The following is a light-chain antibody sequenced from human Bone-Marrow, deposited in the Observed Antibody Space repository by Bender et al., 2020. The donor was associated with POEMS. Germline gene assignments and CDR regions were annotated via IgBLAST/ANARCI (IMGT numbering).Light chain of an antibody. Sequence: QSVLTQPPSASGTPGQRVTISCSGSNSNIGTNAVNWYQQFPGTAPKLLIYSDNQRPPGVPDRFYAFKSDTSASLAISELQSEDEADYYCAAWDTDLSGGVFGGGTKLTV. CDR2: SDN. J-gene: IGLJ3*02. CDR1: NSNIGTNA. V-gene: IGLV1-44*01. CDR3: AAWDTDLSGGV.